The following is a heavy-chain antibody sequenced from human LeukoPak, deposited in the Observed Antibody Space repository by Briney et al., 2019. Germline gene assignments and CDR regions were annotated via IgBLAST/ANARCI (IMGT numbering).Heavy chain of an antibody. CDR3: AADLPGGAMFDP. J-gene: IGHJ5*02. V-gene: IGHV1-58*02. D-gene: IGHD3-16*01. CDR2: IVVGSGNT. Sequence: SVKVSCKASGFTFISSTIQWVRQARGQGLEWMGWIVVGSGNTNYAQNFQERVTITRDMSTSTAYMELSSLRSEDTAVYYCAADLPGGAMFDPWGQGTLVTVSS. CDR1: GFTFISST.